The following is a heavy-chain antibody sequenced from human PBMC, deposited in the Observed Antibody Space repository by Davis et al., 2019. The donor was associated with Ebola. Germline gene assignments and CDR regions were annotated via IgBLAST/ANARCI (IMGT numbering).Heavy chain of an antibody. J-gene: IGHJ4*02. D-gene: IGHD3-22*01. CDR1: GFTFSSYG. CDR2: ISYDGSNK. CDR3: AKDLDYYDLDY. Sequence: GESLKISCAASGFTFSSYGMHWVRQAPGKGLEWVAVISYDGSNKYYADSVKGRFTISRDNSKNTLYLQMNSLRAEDTVVYYCAKDLDYYDLDYWGQGTLVTVSS. V-gene: IGHV3-30*18.